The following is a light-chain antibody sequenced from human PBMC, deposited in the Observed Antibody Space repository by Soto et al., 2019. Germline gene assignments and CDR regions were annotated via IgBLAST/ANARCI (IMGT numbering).Light chain of an antibody. V-gene: IGKV1-39*01. CDR1: QSISSY. Sequence: DIQMTQSPSSLSASVGDRVTITCRASQSISSYLNWYHQKPGKAPKLLIYAASSLQSGVPSRFSGSGSGTDFTLTISSLEPEDSAVYYCQQRHMWPITFGQGTRLEIK. CDR3: QQRHMWPIT. CDR2: AAS. J-gene: IGKJ5*01.